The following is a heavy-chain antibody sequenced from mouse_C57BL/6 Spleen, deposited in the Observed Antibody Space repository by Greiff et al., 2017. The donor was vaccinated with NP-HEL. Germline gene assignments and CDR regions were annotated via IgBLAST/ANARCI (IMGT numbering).Heavy chain of an antibody. J-gene: IGHJ3*01. CDR1: GYTFTSYW. CDR3: ARSDHSLDCGTPFAY. CDR2: INPSNGGT. Sequence: QVQLLQPGTELVKPGASVKLSCTASGYTFTSYWMHWVKQRPGQGLEWIGYINPSNGGTNYNEKFKSKATLTVDKSSSTAYMQLSSLTSEDSAVYYCARSDHSLDCGTPFAYWGQGTLVTVSA. V-gene: IGHV1-53*01. D-gene: IGHD1-1*01.